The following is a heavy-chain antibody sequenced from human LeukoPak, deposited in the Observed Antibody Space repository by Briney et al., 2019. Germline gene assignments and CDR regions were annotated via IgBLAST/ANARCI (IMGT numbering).Heavy chain of an antibody. D-gene: IGHD6-19*01. J-gene: IGHJ4*02. V-gene: IGHV3-21*01. Sequence: PGESLRLSCAASRFTFSSYSTNWVRQAPGKGLEWVSSISSFGSYIYYADSVKGRFTISRDNAKNSLYLQMNSLRVEDTAVYYCARGPSVAGIGNYWGQGTLVTVSS. CDR1: RFTFSSYS. CDR3: ARGPSVAGIGNY. CDR2: ISSFGSYI.